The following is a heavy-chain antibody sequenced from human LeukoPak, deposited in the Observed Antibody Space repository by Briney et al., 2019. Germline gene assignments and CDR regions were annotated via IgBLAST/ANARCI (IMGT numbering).Heavy chain of an antibody. CDR1: GGSISSYY. V-gene: IGHV4-59*08. D-gene: IGHD3-22*01. CDR3: ARLTYYYDSSGYFEYYFDY. J-gene: IGHJ4*02. CDR2: IYYSGST. Sequence: PSETPSLTCTVSGGSISSYYWSWIRQPPGKGLEWIGYIYYSGSTNYNPSLKSRVTISVDTSKNQFSLKLSSVTAADTAVYYCARLTYYYDSSGYFEYYFDYWGQGTLVTVSS.